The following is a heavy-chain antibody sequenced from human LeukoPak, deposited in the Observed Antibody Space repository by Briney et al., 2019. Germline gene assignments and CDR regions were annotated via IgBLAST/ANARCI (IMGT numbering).Heavy chain of an antibody. CDR1: GGTFSSYA. Sequence: EASVKVSCKASGGTFSSYAISWVRQAPGQGLEWMGRIIPILGIANYAQKFQGRVTITADKSTSTAYMELSSLRSEDTAVYYCAREMKDYYDSSGYYPDYWGQGTLVTVSS. V-gene: IGHV1-69*04. CDR2: IIPILGIA. CDR3: AREMKDYYDSSGYYPDY. D-gene: IGHD3-22*01. J-gene: IGHJ4*02.